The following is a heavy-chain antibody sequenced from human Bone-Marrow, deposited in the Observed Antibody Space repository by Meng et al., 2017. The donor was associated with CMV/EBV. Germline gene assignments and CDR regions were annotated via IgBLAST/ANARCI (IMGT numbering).Heavy chain of an antibody. CDR1: GYTFTGYY. J-gene: IGHJ6*02. CDR2: INSSGGST. D-gene: IGHD2-2*01. V-gene: IGHV1-46*01. CDR3: ARDPDQLLSTGMDV. Sequence: ASVKVSCKASGYTFTGYYMHWVRQALGQGLEWMGWINSSGGSTSYAQKFLGRVTMTRDTSTSTVYMELSGMRSEDTAVYYCARDPDQLLSTGMDVWGQGTTVTVSS.